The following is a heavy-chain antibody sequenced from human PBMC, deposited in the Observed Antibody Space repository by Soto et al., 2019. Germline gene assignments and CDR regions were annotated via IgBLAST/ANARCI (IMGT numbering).Heavy chain of an antibody. D-gene: IGHD3-16*01. CDR2: IIPIFGTA. J-gene: IGHJ3*02. CDR3: ARDPYVMITPATGGDAFDI. Sequence: GASVKVSCKASGGTFSSYAISWVRQAPGQGLEWMGGIIPIFGTANYAQKFQGRVTITADESTSTAYMELSSLRSEDTAVYYCARDPYVMITPATGGDAFDIWGQGTMVTVSS. V-gene: IGHV1-69*13. CDR1: GGTFSSYA.